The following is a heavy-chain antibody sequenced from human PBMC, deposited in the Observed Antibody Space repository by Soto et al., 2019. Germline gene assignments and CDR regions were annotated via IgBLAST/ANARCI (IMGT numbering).Heavy chain of an antibody. D-gene: IGHD6-19*01. Sequence: GGSLRLSCAASGFTFTNYAMHWVRQAPGRGLEHVSTITSSGGSSYYADSVKGRFTISRDNSKNTLYLQMNSLRAEDTAVYYCVQTTGWPGFDFWGQGTLVTVSS. V-gene: IGHV3-64D*06. CDR1: GFTFTNYA. CDR3: VQTTGWPGFDF. J-gene: IGHJ4*02. CDR2: ITSSGGSS.